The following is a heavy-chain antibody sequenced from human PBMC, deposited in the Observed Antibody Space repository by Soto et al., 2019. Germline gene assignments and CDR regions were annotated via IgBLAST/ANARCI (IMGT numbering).Heavy chain of an antibody. CDR3: ARDQSWHDLLWWFDP. D-gene: IGHD1-1*01. CDR1: GFTFSNYW. CDR2: IHNDGSAT. V-gene: IGHV3-74*03. Sequence: GSLRLSCAASGFTFSNYWIHWVRQAPGKGLVWVSSIHNDGSATKYADSVKGRFTISRDNAKNTLYLQMTSLTSEDTAVYYCARDQSWHDLLWWFDPWGQGTLVTVSS. J-gene: IGHJ5*02.